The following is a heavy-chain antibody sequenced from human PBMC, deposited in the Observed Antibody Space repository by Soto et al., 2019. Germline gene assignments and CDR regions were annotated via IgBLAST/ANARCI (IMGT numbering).Heavy chain of an antibody. V-gene: IGHV4-59*01. CDR1: GTSIRGYY. CDR3: AREVSSFGSNHFDS. D-gene: IGHD3-10*01. CDR2: IYYTGTT. J-gene: IGHJ4*02. Sequence: QVQLQESGPGLIKPSETLSVTCSVSGTSIRGYYWTWIRQPPGKGLEWIGYIYYTGTTKYNPSLKSRVTISGDTSKNQFSLRLNSVTAADTAVYYCAREVSSFGSNHFDSWGQGALVTVSS.